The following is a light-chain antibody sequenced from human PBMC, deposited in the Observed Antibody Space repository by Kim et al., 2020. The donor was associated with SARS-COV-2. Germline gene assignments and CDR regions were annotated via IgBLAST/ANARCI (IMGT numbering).Light chain of an antibody. CDR1: QSVYGNY. CDR3: QQYGSSPPYT. J-gene: IGKJ2*01. Sequence: SPGERATLSCRASQSVYGNYLAWFQQKPGQAPRLLIYRASSRATDIPDRFSGSGSETDFTLTISRLEPEDFAVYYCQQYGSSPPYTFGQGTKLEI. CDR2: RAS. V-gene: IGKV3-20*01.